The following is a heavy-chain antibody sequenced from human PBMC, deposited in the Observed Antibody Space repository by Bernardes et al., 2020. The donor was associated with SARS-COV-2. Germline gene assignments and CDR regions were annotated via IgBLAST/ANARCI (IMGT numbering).Heavy chain of an antibody. CDR3: ARHYTYYDFWSGYPYYFDY. CDR1: GGSISSSSYY. J-gene: IGHJ4*02. V-gene: IGHV4-39*01. CDR2: IYYSGST. Sequence: ETLSLTCTVSGGSISSSSYYWGWIRQPPGKGLEWIGSIYYSGSTYYNPSLKSRVTISVDTSKNQFSLKLSSVTAADTAVYYCARHYTYYDFWSGYPYYFDYWGQGTLVTVSS. D-gene: IGHD3-3*01.